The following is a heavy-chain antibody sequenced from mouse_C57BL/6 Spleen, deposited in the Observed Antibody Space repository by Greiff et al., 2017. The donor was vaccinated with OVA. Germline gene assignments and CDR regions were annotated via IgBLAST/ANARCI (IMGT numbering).Heavy chain of an antibody. CDR3: ARELLRWRAMDY. Sequence: DVKLQESGPGLVKPSQSLSLTCSVTGYSITSGYYWNWIRQFPGNKLEWMGYISYDGSNNYNPSLKNRISITRDTSKNQFFLKLNSVTTEDTATYYCARELLRWRAMDYWGQGTSVTVSS. J-gene: IGHJ4*01. CDR2: ISYDGSN. V-gene: IGHV3-6*01. D-gene: IGHD1-1*01. CDR1: GYSITSGYY.